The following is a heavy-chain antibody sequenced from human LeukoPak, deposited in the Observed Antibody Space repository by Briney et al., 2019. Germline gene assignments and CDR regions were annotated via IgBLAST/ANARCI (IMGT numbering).Heavy chain of an antibody. CDR3: TTIARYFDWLLSY. J-gene: IGHJ4*02. CDR2: IKSKTDGGTT. D-gene: IGHD3-9*01. V-gene: IGHV3-15*01. Sequence: WIRQPPGKGLEWVGRIKSKTDGGTTDYAAPVKGRFTISRDDSKNTLYLQMNSLKTEDTAVYYCTTIARYFDWLLSYWGQGTLVTVSS.